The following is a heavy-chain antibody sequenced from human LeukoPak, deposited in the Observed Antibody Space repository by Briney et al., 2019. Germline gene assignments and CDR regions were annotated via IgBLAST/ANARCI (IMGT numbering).Heavy chain of an antibody. CDR3: AKDLPAAYFDY. J-gene: IGHJ4*02. CDR2: VRSDGDIK. V-gene: IGHV3-30*02. D-gene: IGHD2-2*01. CDR1: GFTFSNYG. Sequence: GGSLRLSCAASGFTFSNYGMHWVRQAPGKGLEWVAFVRSDGDIKYYADSVKGRFTISRDNSRTTLHLQMNSLRVEDTAVYHCAKDLPAAYFDYWGQGTLVTVSS.